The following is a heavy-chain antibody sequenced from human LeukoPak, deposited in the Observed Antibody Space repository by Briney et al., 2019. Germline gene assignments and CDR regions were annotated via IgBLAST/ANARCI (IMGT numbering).Heavy chain of an antibody. CDR3: ARDSPGGSDSSGRGTYFDY. CDR1: GYTFTSYG. CDR2: ISAYDGNT. D-gene: IGHD3-22*01. J-gene: IGHJ4*02. V-gene: IGHV1-18*01. Sequence: ASVKASCTASGYTFTSYGISWVRQAPGQGLEWMGWISAYDGNTKYTQTVQYRVTMTTDTSTSTAYMELRSLRSDDTAVYYCARDSPGGSDSSGRGTYFDYWGQGTLVTVSS.